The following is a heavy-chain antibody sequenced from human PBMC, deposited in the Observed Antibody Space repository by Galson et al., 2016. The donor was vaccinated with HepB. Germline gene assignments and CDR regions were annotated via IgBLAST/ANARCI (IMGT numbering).Heavy chain of an antibody. CDR1: GRSFSGSY. D-gene: IGHD6-6*01. CDR3: AREDSSSVLFFDY. Sequence: ETLSLTCAVYGRSFSGSYWSWIRQPPGKGLEWIGEINHSGSTNYNPSLKSRVTISVDTSKNQFSLKLNSVTAADTAVYYCAREDSSSVLFFDYWGQGTLVTVSS. V-gene: IGHV4-34*01. J-gene: IGHJ4*02. CDR2: INHSGST.